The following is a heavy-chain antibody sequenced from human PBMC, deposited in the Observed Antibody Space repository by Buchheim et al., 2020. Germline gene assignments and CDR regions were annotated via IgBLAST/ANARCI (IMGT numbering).Heavy chain of an antibody. V-gene: IGHV1-69*01. CDR1: GGSFANSA. CDR2: IIPLFGTP. Sequence: QVHLVQSGAEVKKPGSSVRVSCKASGGSFANSAINCVRQAPGQGLEWMGGIIPLFGTPDYAPKFQGRVTITADRFTTIVYMELSSLRSEDTAVYYCATGTRDVLRHFDRKNYYGMDVWGQGT. CDR3: ATGTRDVLRHFDRKNYYGMDV. D-gene: IGHD3-9*01. J-gene: IGHJ6*01.